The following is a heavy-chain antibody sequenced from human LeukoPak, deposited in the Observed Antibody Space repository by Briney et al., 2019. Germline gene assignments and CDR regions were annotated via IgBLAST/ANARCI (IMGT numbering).Heavy chain of an antibody. CDR2: ISAYNGNT. Sequence: ASVKVSCKASGYTFTSYGISWVRQAPGQGLEWMGWISAYNGNTNYAQKLQGRVTVTTDTSTSTAYMELSSLRSEDTAVYYCAREGSAAVSGLDYWGQGTLVTVSS. V-gene: IGHV1-18*01. D-gene: IGHD6-13*01. J-gene: IGHJ4*02. CDR1: GYTFTSYG. CDR3: AREGSAAVSGLDY.